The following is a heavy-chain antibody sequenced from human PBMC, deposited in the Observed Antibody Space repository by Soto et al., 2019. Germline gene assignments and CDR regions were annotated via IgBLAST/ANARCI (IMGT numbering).Heavy chain of an antibody. J-gene: IGHJ5*02. V-gene: IGHV3-23*01. Sequence: EVQLLESGGGLVQPGGSLRLSCAASGFTFSSYAMTWVRQAPGKGLEYVSSITGSGGSTYYADSVRGRFTISRDNSKNTLFVQMNSLRAEDTAIYYCAKCGSSSSCYPTGFDPWGQGTLVTVSS. CDR3: AKCGSSSSCYPTGFDP. CDR2: ITGSGGST. CDR1: GFTFSSYA. D-gene: IGHD2-2*01.